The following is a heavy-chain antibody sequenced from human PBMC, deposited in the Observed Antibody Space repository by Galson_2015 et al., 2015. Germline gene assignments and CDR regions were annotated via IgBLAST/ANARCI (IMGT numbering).Heavy chain of an antibody. J-gene: IGHJ4*02. Sequence: SLRLSCAASGFTFSSYAMSWVRQAPGKGLEWVSAISGSGGSTYYADSVKGRFTISRDNSKNTLYLQMNSLRAEDTAVYYCARVRYDSSGPIRGAPDYWGQGTLVTVSS. CDR2: ISGSGGST. V-gene: IGHV3-23*01. CDR1: GFTFSSYA. CDR3: ARVRYDSSGPIRGAPDY. D-gene: IGHD3-22*01.